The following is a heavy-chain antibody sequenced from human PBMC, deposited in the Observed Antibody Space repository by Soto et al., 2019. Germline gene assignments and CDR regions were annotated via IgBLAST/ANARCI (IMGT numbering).Heavy chain of an antibody. CDR3: ARDPGYSSGWYGQLDYYGMDV. Sequence: SVKVSCKASGGTFSSYAISWVRQAPGQGLEWMGGIIPIFGTANYAQKFQGRVTITADKSTSTAYMELSSLRSEDTAVYYCARDPGYSSGWYGQLDYYGMDVWGQGTTVTVSS. D-gene: IGHD6-19*01. J-gene: IGHJ6*02. CDR2: IIPIFGTA. V-gene: IGHV1-69*06. CDR1: GGTFSSYA.